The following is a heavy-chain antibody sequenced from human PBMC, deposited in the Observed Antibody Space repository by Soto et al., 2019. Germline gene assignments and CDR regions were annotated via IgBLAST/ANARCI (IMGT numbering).Heavy chain of an antibody. CDR2: SSGSGSIT. J-gene: IGHJ4*02. V-gene: IGHV3-11*01. CDR1: GFTFNDYY. D-gene: IGHD3-22*01. Sequence: QVQLVESGGGLVKPGGSLRLSCAASGFTFNDYYMSWIRQAPGKGLEWVSYSSGSGSITYYADSVKGRFTISRDNAKNSLYLQINSLRAEDTAVYYCARDQGYYASSGYFDYWGQGTLVTVSS. CDR3: ARDQGYYASSGYFDY.